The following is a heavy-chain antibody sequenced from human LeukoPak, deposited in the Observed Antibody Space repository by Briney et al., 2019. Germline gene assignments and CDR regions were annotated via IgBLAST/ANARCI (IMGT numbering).Heavy chain of an antibody. Sequence: SETLSLTCAVYGGSFSGYYWSWIRQPPGKGLEWIGEINHSGNTNYNPSLKSRVTISVDTSKNQFSLKLSSVTAADTAVFYCARQRNYDFGYWGQGTLVTVSS. CDR1: GGSFSGYY. J-gene: IGHJ4*02. CDR2: INHSGNT. V-gene: IGHV4-34*01. CDR3: ARQRNYDFGY. D-gene: IGHD3-3*01.